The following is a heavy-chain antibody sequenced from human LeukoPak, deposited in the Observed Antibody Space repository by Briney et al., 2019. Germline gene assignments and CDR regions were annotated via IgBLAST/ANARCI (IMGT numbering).Heavy chain of an antibody. V-gene: IGHV3-48*03. Sequence: PGGSLRLSCAASGFTFSSYEMNWVRQAPGKGLEWVSYISSSGSTIYYADSVKGRFTISRDNAKNSLYLQMNSLRAEDTAVYYCAGGNTQPWLELFSYFDYWGQGTLVTVSS. CDR3: AGGNTQPWLELFSYFDY. D-gene: IGHD6-19*01. J-gene: IGHJ4*02. CDR2: ISSSGSTI. CDR1: GFTFSSYE.